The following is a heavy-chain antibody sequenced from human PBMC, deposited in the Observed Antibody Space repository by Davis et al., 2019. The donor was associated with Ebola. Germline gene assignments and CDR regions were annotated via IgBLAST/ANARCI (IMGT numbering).Heavy chain of an antibody. CDR2: FGTGGDT. D-gene: IGHD3-3*01. V-gene: IGHV3-23*01. CDR1: GFIFRNYV. CDR3: ASMYYDFWSGYPYYFDY. Sequence: GESLKISCETSGFIFRNYVMSWVRQAPGKGLEWVSTFGTGGDTYYADSVKGRFAISRDNSRGTLYLQMNSLRVEDTAVYYCASMYYDFWSGYPYYFDYWGQGTLVTVSS. J-gene: IGHJ4*02.